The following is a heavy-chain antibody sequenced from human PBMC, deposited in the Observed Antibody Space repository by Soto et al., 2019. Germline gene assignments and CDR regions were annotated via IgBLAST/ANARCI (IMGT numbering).Heavy chain of an antibody. CDR1: GGSISSYY. D-gene: IGHD3-10*01. J-gene: IGHJ4*02. Sequence: LSLTCTVSGGSISSYYWNWIRQPPGKGLEWIGYIFYSGNTYYNPSLESRVTISIDTSKNQFSLKLNSVTAADTAVYYCASGRGHSWGQGTLVTVSS. CDR3: ASGRGHS. CDR2: IFYSGNT. V-gene: IGHV4-59*01.